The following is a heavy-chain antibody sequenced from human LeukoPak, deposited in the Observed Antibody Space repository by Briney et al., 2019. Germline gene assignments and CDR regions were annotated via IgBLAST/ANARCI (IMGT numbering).Heavy chain of an antibody. Sequence: SETLSLTCTVSGGSISSSSYYWGWIRQPPGKGLGWIGSIYYSGSTYYNPSLKSRVTISVDTSKNQFSLKLSSVTAADTAVYYCAILTYYDFWSGQVYYFDYWGQGTLVTVSS. CDR3: AILTYYDFWSGQVYYFDY. V-gene: IGHV4-39*01. CDR2: IYYSGST. D-gene: IGHD3-3*01. J-gene: IGHJ4*02. CDR1: GGSISSSSYY.